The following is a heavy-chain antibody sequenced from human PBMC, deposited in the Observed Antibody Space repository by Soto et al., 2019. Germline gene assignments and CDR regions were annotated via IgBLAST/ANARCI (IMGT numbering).Heavy chain of an antibody. CDR1: GFTFSNYG. D-gene: IGHD2-2*01. CDR3: AKDGGPVYCNSPGCSAKHFDY. J-gene: IGHJ4*02. Sequence: QVQLVESGGGVVQPGRSLRLSCAASGFTFSNYGMYWVRQAPGKGLEWVAIISYDGDNEYYADSVRGRFTISRDNSKNTLYLQTSSLRQEDTAVYYCAKDGGPVYCNSPGCSAKHFDYWGQGTLVTVSS. V-gene: IGHV3-30*18. CDR2: ISYDGDNE.